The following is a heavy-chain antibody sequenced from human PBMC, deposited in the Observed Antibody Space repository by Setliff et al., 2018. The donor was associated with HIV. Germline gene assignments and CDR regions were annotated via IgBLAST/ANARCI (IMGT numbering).Heavy chain of an antibody. CDR3: ARLSLSLVRGIINSGDRFFDY. CDR2: VYYSGGT. V-gene: IGHV4-39*01. Sequence: PSETLSLTCTVSGGSVSDTSYYWGWIRQPPGKGLEWLANVYYSGGTYYNPSLKSRVTISVDTSKNQFSLKLSSVTAADTAVYYCARLSLSLVRGIINSGDRFFDYWGQGSLVTVSS. CDR1: GGSVSDTSYY. D-gene: IGHD3-10*01. J-gene: IGHJ4*02.